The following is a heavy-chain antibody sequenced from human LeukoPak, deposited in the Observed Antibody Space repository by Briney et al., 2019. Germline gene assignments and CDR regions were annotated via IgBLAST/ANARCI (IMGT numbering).Heavy chain of an antibody. J-gene: IGHJ4*02. CDR1: GGSISSTNYY. D-gene: IGHD1-1*01. V-gene: IGHV4-39*07. CDR3: ARRYNWNDRWD. CDR2: IYYSGST. Sequence: PSETLSLTCTVSGGSISSTNYYWGWIRQPPGKGLEWIGSIYYSGSTYYNPSLKSRLTISLDTSKNQFSLRLSSVTAADTAFYYCARRYNWNDRWDWGQGTLVTVS.